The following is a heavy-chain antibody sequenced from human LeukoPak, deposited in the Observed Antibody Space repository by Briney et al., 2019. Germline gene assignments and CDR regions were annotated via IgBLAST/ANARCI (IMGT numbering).Heavy chain of an antibody. CDR3: AREYSSSSVDAFDI. CDR1: DGSISSGGYY. V-gene: IGHV4-31*03. Sequence: SETLSLTCTVSDGSISSGGYYWSWIRQHPGKGLEWIGYIYYSGSTYYNPSLKSRVTISVDTSKNQFSLKLSSVTAADTAVYYCAREYSSSSVDAFDIWGQGTMVTVSS. CDR2: IYYSGST. J-gene: IGHJ3*02. D-gene: IGHD6-6*01.